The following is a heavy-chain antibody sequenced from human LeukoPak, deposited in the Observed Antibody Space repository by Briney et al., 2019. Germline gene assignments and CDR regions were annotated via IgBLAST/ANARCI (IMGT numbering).Heavy chain of an antibody. D-gene: IGHD2-15*01. CDR1: GFIFSDYY. CDR3: ARALKPGYCSGGSCHAGY. J-gene: IGHJ4*02. Sequence: GGSLRLSCAASGFIFSDYYMSWTRQAPGKGLEWVLYISSTGSNVYYADSVKGRFTISRDNAKNSLYPQMNSLRDEDTAVYYCARALKPGYCSGGSCHAGYWGQGTLVTVSS. CDR2: ISSTGSNV. V-gene: IGHV3-11*01.